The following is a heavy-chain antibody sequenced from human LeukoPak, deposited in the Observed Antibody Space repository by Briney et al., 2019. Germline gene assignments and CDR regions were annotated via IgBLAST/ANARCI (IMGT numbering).Heavy chain of an antibody. V-gene: IGHV3-7*01. CDR3: AGGPSIVGTNFDY. CDR2: IKQDGSEK. CDR1: GFTFSSYW. J-gene: IGHJ4*02. D-gene: IGHD1-26*01. Sequence: PGGSLRLSCAASGFTFSSYWMSWVRQAPGKGLEWVANIKQDGSEKYYVDSVKGRFTISRDNAKNSLYLQMNSLRAEDTAVYYCAGGPSIVGTNFDYWGQGTLVTVSS.